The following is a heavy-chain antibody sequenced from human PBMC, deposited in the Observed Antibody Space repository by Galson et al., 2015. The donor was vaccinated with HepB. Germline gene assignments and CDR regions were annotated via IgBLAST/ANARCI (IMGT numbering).Heavy chain of an antibody. J-gene: IGHJ4*02. D-gene: IGHD2-15*01. CDR1: GGTFSSYA. V-gene: IGHV1-69*13. Sequence: SVKVSCKASGGTFSSYAISWVRQAPGQGLEWMGGIIPIFGTANYAQKFQGRVTITADESTSTAYMELSSLRSEDTAVYYCARDGPLDYCSGGSCYLGFGYWGQGTLVTVSS. CDR2: IIPIFGTA. CDR3: ARDGPLDYCSGGSCYLGFGY.